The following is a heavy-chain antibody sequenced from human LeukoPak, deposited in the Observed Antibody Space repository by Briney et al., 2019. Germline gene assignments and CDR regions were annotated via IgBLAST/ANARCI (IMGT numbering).Heavy chain of an antibody. CDR1: GGSISSYY. V-gene: IGHV4-38-2*02. D-gene: IGHD3-10*01. CDR2: IYHSGST. CDR3: ARDAPPRNYYGSGSYLSY. Sequence: SETLSLTCTVSGGSISSYYWGWIRQPPGKGLEWIGSIYHSGSTYYNPSLKSRVTISVDTSKNQFSLKLSSVTAADTAVYYCARDAPPRNYYGSGSYLSYWGQGTLVTVSS. J-gene: IGHJ4*02.